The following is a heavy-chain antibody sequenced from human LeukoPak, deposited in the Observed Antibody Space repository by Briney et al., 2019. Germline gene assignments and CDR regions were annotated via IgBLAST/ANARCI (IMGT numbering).Heavy chain of an antibody. CDR2: INPNSGGT. J-gene: IGHJ4*02. V-gene: IGHV1-2*06. CDR1: GYTFTGYY. Sequence: ASVKVSCKASGYTFTGYYMHWVRQAPGQGLEWMGRINPNSGGTNYAQKFQGRVTMTRDTSISTAYMELSRLRSDDTAVYYGAVLMITFGGVIAQTLTLDYWGQGTLVTVSS. CDR3: AVLMITFGGVIAQTLTLDY. D-gene: IGHD3-16*02.